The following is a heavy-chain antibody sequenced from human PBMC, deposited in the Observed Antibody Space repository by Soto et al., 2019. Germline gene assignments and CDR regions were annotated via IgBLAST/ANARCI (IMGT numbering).Heavy chain of an antibody. Sequence: VQLLESGGDLVQPGGSLRLSCVASGFILNNYAMSWVRQAPGKGLVWVSTIGGTEGDSGGVPWYEDSVKGRFTISRDSSANTLFLHMDNLSTEDSALYYCVKRRRNWGAFDFWGQGTTVVVSS. V-gene: IGHV3-23*01. D-gene: IGHD7-27*01. J-gene: IGHJ3*01. CDR2: IGGTEGDSGGVP. CDR3: VKRRRNWGAFDF. CDR1: GFILNNYA.